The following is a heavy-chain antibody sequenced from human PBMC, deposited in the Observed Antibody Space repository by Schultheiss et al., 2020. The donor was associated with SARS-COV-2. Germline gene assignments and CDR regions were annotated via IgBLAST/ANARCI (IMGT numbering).Heavy chain of an antibody. Sequence: GGSLRLSCAASGFTFSSYWMHWVRQAPGKGLEWVSYISSSGSTIYYADSVKGRFTISRDNAKNSLYLQMNSLRAEDTAVYYCARGRTMVRGVISHYYYMDVWGKGTTVTVSS. D-gene: IGHD3-10*01. V-gene: IGHV3-48*04. CDR1: GFTFSSYW. J-gene: IGHJ6*03. CDR3: ARGRTMVRGVISHYYYMDV. CDR2: ISSSGSTI.